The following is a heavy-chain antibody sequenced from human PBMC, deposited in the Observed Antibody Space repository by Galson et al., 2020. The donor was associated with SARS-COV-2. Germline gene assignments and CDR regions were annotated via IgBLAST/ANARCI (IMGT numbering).Heavy chain of an antibody. V-gene: IGHV1-3*01. CDR3: ARDSLPRWELHSVYFDY. J-gene: IGHJ4*02. Sequence: ASVKVSCKASGYTLTSYAMHWVRQAPGQRLEWMGWINAGNGNTKYSQKFQGRVTITRDTSASTAYMALSSLRSEDTAVYYCARDSLPRWELHSVYFDYWGQGTLVTVSS. CDR1: GYTLTSYA. CDR2: INAGNGNT. D-gene: IGHD1-26*01.